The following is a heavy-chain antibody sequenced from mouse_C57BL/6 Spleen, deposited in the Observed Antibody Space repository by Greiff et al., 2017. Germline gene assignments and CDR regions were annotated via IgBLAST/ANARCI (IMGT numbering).Heavy chain of an antibody. D-gene: IGHD2-5*01. V-gene: IGHV3-6*01. CDR3: ARTFYYSNYVPY. CDR1: GYSITSGYY. J-gene: IGHJ3*01. Sequence: EVKLEESGPGLVKPSQSLSLTCSVTGYSITSGYYWNWIRQFPGNKLEWMGYISYDGSNNYNPSLKNRISLTRDTSKNQFFLKLNTVTTEDTATYYCARTFYYSNYVPYWGQGTLVTVSA. CDR2: ISYDGSN.